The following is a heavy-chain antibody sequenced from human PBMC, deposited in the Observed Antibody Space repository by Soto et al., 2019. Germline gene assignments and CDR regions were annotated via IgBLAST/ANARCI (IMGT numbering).Heavy chain of an antibody. V-gene: IGHV1-69*05. CDR2: IIPIFGTA. J-gene: IGHJ4*02. CDR3: ASQIGQYYDSSGPPNY. Sequence: QVQLVQSGAEVKKPGSSVKVSCKASGGTFSSYAISWVRQAPGQGLEWMGGIIPIFGTANYAQKFQGRVTITXXEXTXXAYMELSSLRSEDTAVYYCASQIGQYYDSSGPPNYWGQRTLVTVSS. CDR1: GGTFSSYA. D-gene: IGHD3-22*01.